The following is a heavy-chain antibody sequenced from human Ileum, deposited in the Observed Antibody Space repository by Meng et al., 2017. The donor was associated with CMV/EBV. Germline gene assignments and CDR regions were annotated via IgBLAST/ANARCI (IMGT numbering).Heavy chain of an antibody. Sequence: HLSLQGAGPGLVKPSETLSVTCTAPVASLSSNSHNWGWIRLPPGKRLEFIAIMYYSGSTYYHPSLKSRTTISLDTSKNQFSLNLTSVTAADTAVYYCVRVVIAAGTDWFDPWGQGTLVTVSS. CDR2: MYYSGST. D-gene: IGHD6-13*01. CDR3: VRVVIAAGTDWFDP. CDR1: VASLSSNSHN. J-gene: IGHJ5*02. V-gene: IGHV4-39*02.